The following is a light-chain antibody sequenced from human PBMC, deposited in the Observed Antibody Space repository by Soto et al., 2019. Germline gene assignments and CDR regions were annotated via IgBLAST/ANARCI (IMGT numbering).Light chain of an antibody. V-gene: IGLV3-9*01. J-gene: IGLJ2*01. Sequence: SYELTQPLSVSVALGQTAIITCVGNNIGSKNVHWYQQKPGQAPVLVISRDDKRPCGLPERFSGSNSRNTATLTISRAQAGDVADYFCQLWDSRTALVFGGGTKLTVL. CDR2: RDD. CDR1: NIGSKN. CDR3: QLWDSRTALV.